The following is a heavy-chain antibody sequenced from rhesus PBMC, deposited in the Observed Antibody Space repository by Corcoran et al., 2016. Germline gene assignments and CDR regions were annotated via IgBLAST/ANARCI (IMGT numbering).Heavy chain of an antibody. V-gene: IGHV4-122*02. CDR3: ARDPPGAGTTLGY. J-gene: IGHJ4*01. D-gene: IGHD1-20*01. Sequence: QVQLQESGPGLVKPSETLSLTCAVSGGSISSGYYYWSWIRQPPGKGLEWIGYITYSGSTSYNPSPKSLVTLSRDTSKNQFSLKLSSVPAADTAVYYCARDPPGAGTTLGYWGQGVLVTVSS. CDR2: ITYSGST. CDR1: GGSISSGYYY.